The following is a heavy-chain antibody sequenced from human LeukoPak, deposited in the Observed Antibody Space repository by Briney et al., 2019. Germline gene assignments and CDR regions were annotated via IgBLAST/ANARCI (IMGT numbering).Heavy chain of an antibody. Sequence: GESLQISCQGSGSSFTSYWIGWVRQVPGKGLEWMGIIYPGDSDTRYSPSFQGQVTISADKSISTAYLQWSSLKASDTAMYYCARQGLVAGPFDYWGQGTLVTVSS. V-gene: IGHV5-51*01. CDR3: ARQGLVAGPFDY. D-gene: IGHD6-19*01. CDR2: IYPGDSDT. J-gene: IGHJ4*02. CDR1: GSSFTSYW.